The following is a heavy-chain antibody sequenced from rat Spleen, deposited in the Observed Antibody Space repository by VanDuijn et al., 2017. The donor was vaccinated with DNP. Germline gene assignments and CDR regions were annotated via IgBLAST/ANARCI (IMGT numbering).Heavy chain of an antibody. V-gene: IGHV5-58*01. Sequence: EVQLVETGGGLVQPGRSLKLSCVASGFIFSSYWMYWIRQAPGKGLEWVASINPDGGTTYYPDSVKGRFTISRDNVENTVYLQMNSLRSEDTATYYCAKVRTTGIPGFAYWGQGVMVTVSS. CDR1: GFIFSSYW. CDR2: INPDGGTT. J-gene: IGHJ2*01. CDR3: AKVRTTGIPGFAY. D-gene: IGHD1-4*01.